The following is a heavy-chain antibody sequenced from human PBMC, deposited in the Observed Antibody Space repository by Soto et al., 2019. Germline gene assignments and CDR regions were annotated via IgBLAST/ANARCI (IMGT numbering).Heavy chain of an antibody. D-gene: IGHD1-1*01. V-gene: IGHV4-31*03. CDR2: IYYSGST. J-gene: IGHJ4*02. Sequence: SETLSLTCTVSGGSISSGGYYWSWIRQHPGKGLEWIGYIYYSGSTYYNPSLKSRVTISVDTSRNQFSLKLSSVTAADTAVYYCAESFVGETVAPLEFWGQGTLDPVS. CDR1: GGSISSGGYY. CDR3: AESFVGETVAPLEF.